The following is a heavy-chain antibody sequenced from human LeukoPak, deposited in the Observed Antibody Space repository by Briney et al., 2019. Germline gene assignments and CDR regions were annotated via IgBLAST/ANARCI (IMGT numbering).Heavy chain of an antibody. V-gene: IGHV3-48*04. CDR2: ISSSSSTI. CDR3: ARDGCSSTSCHPLDY. CDR1: GFTFGSYS. J-gene: IGHJ4*02. Sequence: GGSLRLSCAASGFTFGSYSMNWVRQAPGKGLEWVSYISSSSSTIYYADSVKGRFTISRDNAKNSLYLQMNSLRAEDTAVYYCARDGCSSTSCHPLDYWGQGTLVTVSS. D-gene: IGHD2-2*01.